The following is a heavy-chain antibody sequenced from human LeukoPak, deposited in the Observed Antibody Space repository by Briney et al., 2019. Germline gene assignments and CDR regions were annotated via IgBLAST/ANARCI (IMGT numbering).Heavy chain of an antibody. CDR3: ARVRQSGSPLDY. J-gene: IGHJ4*02. CDR2: ISKSGGNT. CDR1: GFTFSDYY. Sequence: GGSLRLSYAASGFTFSDYYMSWIRQAPGKGLEWVSYISKSGGNTNYADSVKGRFTMSRDNAKNSLYLQMNSLRAEDTAVYYCARVRQSGSPLDYWGQGTLVTVSS. V-gene: IGHV3-11*05. D-gene: IGHD1-26*01.